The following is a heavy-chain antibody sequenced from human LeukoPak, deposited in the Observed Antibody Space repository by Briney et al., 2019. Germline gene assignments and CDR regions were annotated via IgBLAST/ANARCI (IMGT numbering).Heavy chain of an antibody. CDR2: IYYSGRT. J-gene: IGHJ4*02. CDR1: GGSISSYY. Sequence: SETLSLTCTVSGGSISSYYWSWIRQPPGKGLEWIGYIYYSGRTNYNPSLKSRVTISVDTSKNQFSLKLSSVTAADTAVYYCARDAGSGSEFDYWGQGTLVTVSS. CDR3: ARDAGSGSEFDY. V-gene: IGHV4-59*01. D-gene: IGHD1-26*01.